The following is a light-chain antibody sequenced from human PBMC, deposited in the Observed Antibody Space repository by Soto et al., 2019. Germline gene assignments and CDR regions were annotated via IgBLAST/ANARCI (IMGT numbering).Light chain of an antibody. Sequence: EIVLTQSPGTLSLSPGESATLSCRASQSVGRNYLAWFQHKPDQAPRLLIYDASNRATGVPDRFCGSGSGTDFTLSVTRLETEDFAVYYCHQYAVSPLTFGGGTTVEIK. J-gene: IGKJ4*01. CDR1: QSVGRNY. CDR2: DAS. V-gene: IGKV3-20*01. CDR3: HQYAVSPLT.